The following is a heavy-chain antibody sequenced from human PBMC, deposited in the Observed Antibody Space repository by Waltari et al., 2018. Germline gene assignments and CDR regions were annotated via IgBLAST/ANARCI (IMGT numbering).Heavy chain of an antibody. CDR2: ISGSGGST. J-gene: IGHJ6*02. CDR1: GFTFSTSA. CDR3: AKDRLYYGMDV. V-gene: IGHV3-23*01. Sequence: EVQLLESGGGLVQPGGSLRLSCAASGFTFSTSAMNWVRQAPGVGLEWVSTISGSGGSTYYADSVKGRFTISRDNSKNTQYLQMNSLRAEDSAVYYCAKDRLYYGMDVWGQGTTVTVSS.